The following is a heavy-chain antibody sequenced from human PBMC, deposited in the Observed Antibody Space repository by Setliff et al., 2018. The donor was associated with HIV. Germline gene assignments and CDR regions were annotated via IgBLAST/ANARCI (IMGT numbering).Heavy chain of an antibody. CDR2: IFHSGNT. CDR1: GYSISRGYF. Sequence: SETLSLTCAVSGYSISRGYFWVWVRQPPGKGLEWIGNIFHSGNTDQNPSLKSRVTMSVETSENQFSLRLNSVTAADTAVYYCARRTIWGDAFDIWGRGTMVTVSS. V-gene: IGHV4-38-2*01. CDR3: ARRTIWGDAFDI. D-gene: IGHD3-16*01. J-gene: IGHJ3*02.